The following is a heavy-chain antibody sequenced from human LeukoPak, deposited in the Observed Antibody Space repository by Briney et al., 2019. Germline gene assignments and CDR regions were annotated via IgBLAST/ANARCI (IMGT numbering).Heavy chain of an antibody. CDR2: INPNSGGT. V-gene: IGHV1-2*02. D-gene: IGHD3-10*01. CDR1: GYTFTSYD. Sequence: GASVKVSCKASGYTFTSYDINWVRQAPGQGLEWMGWINPNSGGTNYAQKFQGRVTMTRDTSISTAYMELSRLRSDDTAVYYCARELYGSGRPLGYWGQGTLVTVSS. J-gene: IGHJ4*02. CDR3: ARELYGSGRPLGY.